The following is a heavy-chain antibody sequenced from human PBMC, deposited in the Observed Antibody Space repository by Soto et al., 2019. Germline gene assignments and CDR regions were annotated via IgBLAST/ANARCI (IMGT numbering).Heavy chain of an antibody. CDR1: GGSISSGGYT. V-gene: IGHV4-30-2*01. Sequence: SETLSLTCAVSGGSISSGGYTWTWIRQPPGQGLEWIGYTYHSGSPYYNPSLKSRVTISVDRSKNQFSLKLSSVTAADTAVYYCARAHYGDYRYGMDVWGQGTTVTSP. J-gene: IGHJ6*02. D-gene: IGHD4-17*01. CDR3: ARAHYGDYRYGMDV. CDR2: TYHSGSP.